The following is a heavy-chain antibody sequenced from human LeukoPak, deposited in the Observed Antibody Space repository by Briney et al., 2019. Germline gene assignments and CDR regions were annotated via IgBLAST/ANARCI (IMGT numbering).Heavy chain of an antibody. J-gene: IGHJ5*02. CDR2: IIPNSGGT. D-gene: IGHD2-21*01. CDR3: ARADRLHGGPYLIGP. CDR1: GYSFTDYY. V-gene: IGHV1-2*02. Sequence: ASVKDSCKASGYSFTDYYMHWVHQAPGQGLEWMGWIIPNSGGTNSAQKFQGRVTMTRDTSITTVYMEVSWLTSDDTAIYYCARADRLHGGPYLIGPWGQGTLVTVSS.